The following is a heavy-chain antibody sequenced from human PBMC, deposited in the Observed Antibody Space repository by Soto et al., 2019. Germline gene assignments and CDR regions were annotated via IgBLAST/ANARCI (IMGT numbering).Heavy chain of an antibody. D-gene: IGHD2-15*01. V-gene: IGHV1-3*05. J-gene: IGHJ3*02. CDR1: GYTFTTYA. CDR3: ARDDCSGGSCYPPTGAFDI. Sequence: QVQLVQSGAEEKKPGASVKVSCKASGYTFTTYAMHWVRQAPGQRLEWMGGINAVNGDTKYSQKFQGRVTIAGDTSASTAYMELSRLRSEDTALYYCARDDCSGGSCYPPTGAFDIWGQGTMVTVSS. CDR2: INAVNGDT.